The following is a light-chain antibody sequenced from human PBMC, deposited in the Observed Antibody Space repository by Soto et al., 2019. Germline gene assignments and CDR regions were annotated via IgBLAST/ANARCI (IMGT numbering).Light chain of an antibody. V-gene: IGKV3-11*01. CDR1: QSVSSY. CDR2: DAS. Sequence: EIVLTQSPATLPLSPGERATLSCRASQSVSSYLAWYQQKPGQAPRLLIYDASNRATGIPARFSGSGSGTDFTLTISSLEPEDFAVYYCQQRSNWPLFGPGTKVDIK. J-gene: IGKJ3*01. CDR3: QQRSNWPL.